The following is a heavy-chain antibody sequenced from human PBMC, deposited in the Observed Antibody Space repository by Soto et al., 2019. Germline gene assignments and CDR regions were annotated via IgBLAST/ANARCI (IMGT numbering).Heavy chain of an antibody. CDR2: IIHSGST. Sequence: SETLSLTCTVSGDSISTYYWSWIRQSPGKGLEWIGYIIHSGSTNYNPALKSRVTISVDMSKNQFSLKLNSVTAADTAVYYCARAGGSRDSTGYSSGDAFDFWGQGTKGTVSS. D-gene: IGHD3-22*01. V-gene: IGHV4-59*01. CDR1: GDSISTYY. CDR3: ARAGGSRDSTGYSSGDAFDF. J-gene: IGHJ3*01.